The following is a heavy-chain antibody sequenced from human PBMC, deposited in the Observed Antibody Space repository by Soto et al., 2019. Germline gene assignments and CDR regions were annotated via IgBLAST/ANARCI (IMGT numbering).Heavy chain of an antibody. CDR2: IYYSGST. J-gene: IGHJ5*02. D-gene: IGHD1-26*01. Sequence: PSETLSLTCTVPGGSISSYYWSWIRQPPGKGLEWIGYIYYSGSTNYNPSLKSRVTISVDTSKNQFSLKLSSVTAADTAVYYCARRTVGNWFDPWGKGTLVTVSS. V-gene: IGHV4-59*08. CDR3: ARRTVGNWFDP. CDR1: GGSISSYY.